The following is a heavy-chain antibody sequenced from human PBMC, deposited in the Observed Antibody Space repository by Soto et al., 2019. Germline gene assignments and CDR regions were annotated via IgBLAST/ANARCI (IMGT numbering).Heavy chain of an antibody. CDR2: ISGSGGST. CDR1: GFTFSSYA. J-gene: IGHJ6*02. D-gene: IGHD3-3*01. Sequence: GGSLRLSCAASGFTFSSYAMSWVRQAPGKGLEWVSAISGSGGSTYYADSVKGRFTISRDNSKNTLYLQMNSLRAEDTAVYYCARDRLHYDFCSGYSAYFYYGMDVWGPGTTVTVSS. CDR3: ARDRLHYDFCSGYSAYFYYGMDV. V-gene: IGHV3-23*01.